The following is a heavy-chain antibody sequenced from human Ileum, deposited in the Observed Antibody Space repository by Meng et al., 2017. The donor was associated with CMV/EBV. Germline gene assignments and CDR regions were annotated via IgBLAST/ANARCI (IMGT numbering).Heavy chain of an antibody. CDR1: GSTFPVYT. CDR3: ARDNWGSDY. CDR2: INTNSGDT. D-gene: IGHD7-27*01. J-gene: IGHJ4*02. Sequence: SVSCETSGSTFPVYTIPWARQAPGQGLEWMGRINTNSGDTYYAQKFRGRVTMTRDTSIRTVFMELSGLQSHDTAIYYCARDNWGSDYWGQGTLVTVSS. V-gene: IGHV1-2*06.